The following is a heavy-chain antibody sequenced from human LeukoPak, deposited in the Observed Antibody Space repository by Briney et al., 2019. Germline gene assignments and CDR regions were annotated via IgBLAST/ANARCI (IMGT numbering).Heavy chain of an antibody. Sequence: GGSLRLSCAASGFTFSNYAMSWVRQAPDKGLECVSAISGDGGRTTSYADSVKGRFTISRDDSKNTLYLQMNSLRAEDTAVYYCVKDPVAWHQDSGYYYMDVWGKGTTVIVS. CDR3: VKDPVAWHQDSGYYYMDV. CDR1: GFTFSNYA. D-gene: IGHD5-12*01. J-gene: IGHJ6*03. V-gene: IGHV3-23*01. CDR2: ISGDGGRT.